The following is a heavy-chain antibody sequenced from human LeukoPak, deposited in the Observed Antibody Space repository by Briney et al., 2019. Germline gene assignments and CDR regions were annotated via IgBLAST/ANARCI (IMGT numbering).Heavy chain of an antibody. J-gene: IGHJ3*02. D-gene: IGHD1-26*01. CDR3: ATEGGSRMGARSISFAFDI. CDR1: GYTLTELS. CDR2: FDPEDGET. Sequence: GASVKVSCKVSGYTLTELSMHWVRQAPGKGLEWMGGFDPEDGETIYAQKFQGRVTMTEDTSTDTAYMELSSLRSEDTAVYYCATEGGSRMGARSISFAFDIWGQGTMVTVSS. V-gene: IGHV1-24*01.